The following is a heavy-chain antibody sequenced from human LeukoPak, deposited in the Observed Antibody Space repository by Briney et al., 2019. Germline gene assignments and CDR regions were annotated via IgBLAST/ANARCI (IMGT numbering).Heavy chain of an antibody. CDR3: ASRRHEFWSGYPYYYGMDV. D-gene: IGHD3-3*01. J-gene: IGHJ6*01. CDR2: INHSGSN. V-gene: IGHV4-34*01. Sequence: SETLSLTCAVYGRSFSSYYWRWIRQPPGKGLEWIGEINHSGSNNYNPSLKRRVTISVDAPKNQLSLKQSSVTGADAAVYYCASRRHEFWSGYPYYYGMDVWGQGTTVTVS. CDR1: GRSFSSYY.